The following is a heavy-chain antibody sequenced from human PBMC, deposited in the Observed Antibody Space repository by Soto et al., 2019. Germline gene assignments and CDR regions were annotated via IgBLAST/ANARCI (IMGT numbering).Heavy chain of an antibody. CDR3: ARGGSCYDSSGYYHFHYGMDV. Sequence: SETLSLTCTVSGGSISSGDHYWSWIRQPPGKGLEWIGNIYYSGSTYYNSSLKSRVTISVDTSKNQFSLKLSSVTAADTAVYYCARGGSCYDSSGYYHFHYGMDVWGQGTSVTVSS. D-gene: IGHD3-22*01. J-gene: IGHJ6*02. CDR1: GGSISSGDHY. CDR2: IYYSGST. V-gene: IGHV4-30-4*01.